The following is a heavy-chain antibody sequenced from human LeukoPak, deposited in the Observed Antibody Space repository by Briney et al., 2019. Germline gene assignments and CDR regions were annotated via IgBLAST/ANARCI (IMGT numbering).Heavy chain of an antibody. CDR1: GFTFSSYA. V-gene: IGHV3-23*01. Sequence: GGSLRLSCAASGFTFSSYAMSWVRQAPGKGLEWVLAISGSGGSTYYADSVKGRFTISRDSSKNTLYLQMNSLRAEDTAVYYCAKDSIAAAGKGYWGQGTLVTVSS. J-gene: IGHJ4*02. CDR3: AKDSIAAAGKGY. CDR2: ISGSGGST. D-gene: IGHD6-13*01.